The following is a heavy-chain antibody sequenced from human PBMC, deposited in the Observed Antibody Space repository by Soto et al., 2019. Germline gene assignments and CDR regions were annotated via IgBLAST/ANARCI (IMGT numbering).Heavy chain of an antibody. D-gene: IGHD1-26*01. CDR2: IYHSGST. V-gene: IGHV4-30-2*01. CDR3: ARVGATDAFDI. Sequence: SETLSLTCAVSGGSISSGGYSWSWIRQPPGKGLEWIGYIYHSGSTYYNPSLKSRVTISVGRSKNQFSLKLSSVTAADTAVYYCARVGATDAFDIWGQGTMVTVSS. J-gene: IGHJ3*02. CDR1: GGSISSGGYS.